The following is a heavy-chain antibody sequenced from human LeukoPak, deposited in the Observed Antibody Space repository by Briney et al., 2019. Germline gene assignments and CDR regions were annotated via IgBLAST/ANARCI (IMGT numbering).Heavy chain of an antibody. CDR3: ATSPTKDGFDF. V-gene: IGHV3-15*01. D-gene: IGHD1-14*01. J-gene: IGHJ3*01. CDR2: IKRKTEGEAT. Sequence: KPGGSLRLSCAASGFTFSNAWMNWVRQAPGKGLEWVGRIKRKTEGEATDYAAPVKDRFTISRDDSKNTVYLEVNSLKSEDTAVYYCATSPTKDGFDFWGQGTAVTVSS. CDR1: GFTFSNAW.